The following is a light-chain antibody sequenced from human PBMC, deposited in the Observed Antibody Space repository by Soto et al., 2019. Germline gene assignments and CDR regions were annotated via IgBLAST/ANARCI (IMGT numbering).Light chain of an antibody. Sequence: QSALTQPASLSGSPGQSITISCTGTSSDIGAYDFVSWYQLLPGKAPRLIIYEVFQRPSGVPDRFSGSKSGSTASLTVSGLQAADEADYFCKSYAGSNTYVFGSGTKVTVL. CDR3: KSYAGSNTYV. CDR1: SSDIGAYDF. CDR2: EVF. J-gene: IGLJ1*01. V-gene: IGLV2-8*01.